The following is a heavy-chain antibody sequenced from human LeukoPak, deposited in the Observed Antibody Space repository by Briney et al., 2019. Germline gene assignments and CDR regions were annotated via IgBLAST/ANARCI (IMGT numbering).Heavy chain of an antibody. V-gene: IGHV1-69*04. J-gene: IGHJ6*02. D-gene: IGHD2-15*01. CDR2: IIPILGIA. CDR3: ARVYCSGGSCYSGGAYYYYGMDV. CDR1: GGTFSSYA. Sequence: SVKVSCKASGGTFSSYAISWVRHAPGQGLEWMGRIIPILGIANYAQKFQGRVTITADKSTSTAYMELSSLRSEDTAVYYCARVYCSGGSCYSGGAYYYYGMDVWGQGTTVTVSS.